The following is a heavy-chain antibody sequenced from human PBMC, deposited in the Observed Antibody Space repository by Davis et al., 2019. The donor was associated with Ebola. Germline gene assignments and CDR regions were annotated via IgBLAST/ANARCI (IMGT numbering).Heavy chain of an antibody. J-gene: IGHJ6*02. CDR1: GFTFSSYW. D-gene: IGHD2-2*01. CDR3: ATPLGVVPADSDIYYYYGMDV. Sequence: PGGSLRLSCAASGFTFSSYWMSWVRQAPGKGLEWVANIKQDGSEKYYVDSVKGRFTISRDNAKNSLYLQMNSLRAEDTAVYYCATPLGVVPADSDIYYYYGMDVWGQGTTVTVSS. CDR2: IKQDGSEK. V-gene: IGHV3-7*01.